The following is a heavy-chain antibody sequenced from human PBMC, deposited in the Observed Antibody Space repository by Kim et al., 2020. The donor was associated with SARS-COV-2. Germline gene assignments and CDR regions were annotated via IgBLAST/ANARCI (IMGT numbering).Heavy chain of an antibody. Sequence: GGSLRLSCAASGFTFSSYEMNWVRQAPGKGLEWVSYISSSGSTIYYADSVKGRFTISRDNAKNSLYLQMNSLRAEDTAVYYCARHLYGGNLWYYYGMDVWGQGTTVTVSS. D-gene: IGHD2-15*01. CDR3: ARHLYGGNLWYYYGMDV. CDR2: ISSSGSTI. V-gene: IGHV3-48*03. CDR1: GFTFSSYE. J-gene: IGHJ6*02.